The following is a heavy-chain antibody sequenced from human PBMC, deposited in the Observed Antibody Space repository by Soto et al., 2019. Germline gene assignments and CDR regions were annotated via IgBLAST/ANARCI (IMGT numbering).Heavy chain of an antibody. D-gene: IGHD6-13*01. CDR2: ISAYNGNT. Sequence: ASVKVSCKASGYTFTSYGISWVRQAPGQGLEWMGWISAYNGNTNYAQELQGRVTMTTDTSTSTAYMELRSLRSDDTAVYYCARPSYSSSWYGKYYYYYYGMDVWGQGTTVTVSS. CDR3: ARPSYSSSWYGKYYYYYYGMDV. J-gene: IGHJ6*02. CDR1: GYTFTSYG. V-gene: IGHV1-18*01.